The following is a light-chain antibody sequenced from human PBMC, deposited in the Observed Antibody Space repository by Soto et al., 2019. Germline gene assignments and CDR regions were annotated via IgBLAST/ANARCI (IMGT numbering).Light chain of an antibody. V-gene: IGLV2-8*01. CDR1: SSDVGGYQY. J-gene: IGLJ1*01. CDR2: AVN. CDR3: SSYARSNNNV. Sequence: SVLTPPPSASGSPGQSVTISCTGTSSDVGGYQYVSWYQQYPGKAPKLMIYAVNKRPSGVPDRFSGSRSGNTASLTVSGLQAEDEADYYCSSYARSNNNVLGSGTNVTGL.